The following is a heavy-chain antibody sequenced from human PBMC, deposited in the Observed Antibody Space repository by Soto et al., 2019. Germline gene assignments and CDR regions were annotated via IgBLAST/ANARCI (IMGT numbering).Heavy chain of an antibody. J-gene: IGHJ4*02. CDR2: IYPGDSDT. CDR1: GYSFTTYW. D-gene: IGHD3-22*01. CDR3: ARRVITPEYYFDY. Sequence: PGESLKISCKASGYSFTTYWLVCVRQMPGKGLEWMGIIYPGDSDTKYSPSFEGQVTISADKTFSTAYLQWFSLKSSDTAIYYCARRVITPEYYFDYWGQGTPVTVSS. V-gene: IGHV5-51*01.